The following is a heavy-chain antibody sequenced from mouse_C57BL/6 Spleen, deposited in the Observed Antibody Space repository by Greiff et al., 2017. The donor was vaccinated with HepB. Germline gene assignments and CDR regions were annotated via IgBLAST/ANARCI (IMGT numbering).Heavy chain of an antibody. D-gene: IGHD2-4*01. V-gene: IGHV1-39*01. CDR2: INPNYGTT. CDR3: ARGGLYYDYDEGFAY. Sequence: EVKLQQSGPELVKPGASVKISCKASGYSFTDYNMNWVKQSNGKSLEWIGVINPNYGTTSYNQKFKGKATLTVDQSSSTAYMQLNSLTSEDSAVYYCARGGLYYDYDEGFAYWGQGTLVTVSA. J-gene: IGHJ3*01. CDR1: GYSFTDYN.